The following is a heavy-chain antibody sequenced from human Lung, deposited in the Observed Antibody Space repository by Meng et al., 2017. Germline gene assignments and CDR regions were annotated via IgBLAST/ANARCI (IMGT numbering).Heavy chain of an antibody. CDR3: ARGSITMVRGVSVFDP. Sequence: GRVRPSVSRALTCARSSGYLMSRNLWSGVRQPPGKGLEWIGEIYHSGSTNFNPSLKMRVTISVDKSKNQFSLKLSSVTAADTAVYYCARGSITMVRGVSVFDPWGQGTLVTVSS. J-gene: IGHJ5*02. CDR1: SGYLMSRNL. CDR2: IYHSGST. V-gene: IGHV4-4*02. D-gene: IGHD3-10*01.